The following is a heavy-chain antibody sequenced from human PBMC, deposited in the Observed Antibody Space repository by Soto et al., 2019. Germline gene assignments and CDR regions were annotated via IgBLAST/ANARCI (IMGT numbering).Heavy chain of an antibody. J-gene: IGHJ4*01. D-gene: IGHD3-10*01. Sequence: QVTLKESGPTLLRPTQTLTLTCTFSGFSLNTSGVGVGWIRQPPGRALEWLALIYWDDDKRYSPSLKNRLTITKDTSKNQVVLTMANMDPVDTATYYCAHSGWLGGRLEFDYWGHGALVTVST. CDR1: GFSLNTSGVG. V-gene: IGHV2-5*02. CDR2: IYWDDDK. CDR3: AHSGWLGGRLEFDY.